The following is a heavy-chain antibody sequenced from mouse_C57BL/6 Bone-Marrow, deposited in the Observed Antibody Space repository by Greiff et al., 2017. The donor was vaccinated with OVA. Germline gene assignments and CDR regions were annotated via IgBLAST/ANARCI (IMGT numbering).Heavy chain of an antibody. CDR2: IHPSDSDT. CDR3: AILVGWALPWFAY. D-gene: IGHD1-1*02. CDR1: GYTFTSYW. J-gene: IGHJ3*01. Sequence: QVQLQQPGAELVKPGASVKVSCKASGYTFTSYWMHWVKQRPGQGLEWIGRIHPSDSDTNYNQKFKGQATLTVDKSSSTAYMQLSSLTSEYSSVYYCAILVGWALPWFAYWGQGTLVTVSA. V-gene: IGHV1-74*01.